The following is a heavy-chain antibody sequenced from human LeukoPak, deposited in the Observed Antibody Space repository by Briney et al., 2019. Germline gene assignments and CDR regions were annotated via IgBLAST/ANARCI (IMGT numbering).Heavy chain of an antibody. J-gene: IGHJ5*02. V-gene: IGHV3-49*04. CDR1: GFTFGDYA. CDR3: TREAHVLLWFGESSSRFDP. D-gene: IGHD3-10*01. Sequence: GGSLRLSCTASGFTFGDYAMSWVRQAPGKGLEWVGFIRSKAYGGTTEYAASVKGRFTISRDDSKSIAYLQMNSLKTEDTAVYYCTREAHVLLWFGESSSRFDPWGQGTLVTVSS. CDR2: IRSKAYGGTT.